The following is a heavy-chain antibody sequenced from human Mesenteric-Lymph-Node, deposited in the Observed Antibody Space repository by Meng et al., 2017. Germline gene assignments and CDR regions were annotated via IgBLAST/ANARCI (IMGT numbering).Heavy chain of an antibody. Sequence: ASVKVSCKASGYTFTSYGISWVRQAPGQGLEWMGWISAYNGNTNYAQKLQGRVTMTRNTSISTAYMELSSLRSEDTAVYYCARGGVVVGMELSNWFDPWGQGTLVTVSS. CDR1: GYTFTSYG. CDR2: ISAYNGNT. J-gene: IGHJ5*02. CDR3: ARGGVVVGMELSNWFDP. D-gene: IGHD2-21*01. V-gene: IGHV1-18*01.